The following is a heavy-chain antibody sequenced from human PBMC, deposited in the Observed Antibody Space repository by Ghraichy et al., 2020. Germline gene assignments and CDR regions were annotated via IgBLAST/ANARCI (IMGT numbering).Heavy chain of an antibody. V-gene: IGHV4-34*01. CDR3: ATPRLYGGNRTFDY. CDR2: INHSGST. J-gene: IGHJ4*02. CDR1: GGSFSGYY. Sequence: SETLSLTCAVYGGSFSGYYWSWIRQPPGKGLEWIGEINHSGSTNYNPSLKSRVTISVDKSKNQFSLKLSSVTAADTAVYYCATPRLYGGNRTFDYWGQGTLVTVSS. D-gene: IGHD4-23*01.